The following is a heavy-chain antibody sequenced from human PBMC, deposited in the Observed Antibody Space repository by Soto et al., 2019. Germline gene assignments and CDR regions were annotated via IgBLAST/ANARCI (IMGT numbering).Heavy chain of an antibody. V-gene: IGHV1-2*04. CDR1: GYTFTGYY. Sequence: ASVKVSCKASGYTFTGYYMHWVRQAPGQGLEWMGWINPNSGGTNYAQKFQGWVTMTRDTSISIAYMELSRLRSDDTAVYYCARVQGSRANDAFDIWGQGTMVTVSS. J-gene: IGHJ3*02. CDR3: ARVQGSRANDAFDI. CDR2: INPNSGGT. D-gene: IGHD2-15*01.